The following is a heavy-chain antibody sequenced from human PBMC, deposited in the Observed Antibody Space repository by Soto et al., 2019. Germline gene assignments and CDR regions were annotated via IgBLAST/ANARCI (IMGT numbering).Heavy chain of an antibody. D-gene: IGHD3-10*01. Sequence: GGSLTLSCAASGFTFSNAWMSWVRQAPGKGLEWVGRIKSKTDGGTTDYAAPVKGRFTISRDDSKNTLYLQMNSLKTEDTAVYYCTTLIYYGSGSYRLDYMDVWGKGTTVTVSS. CDR2: IKSKTDGGTT. CDR1: GFTFSNAW. V-gene: IGHV3-15*01. CDR3: TTLIYYGSGSYRLDYMDV. J-gene: IGHJ6*03.